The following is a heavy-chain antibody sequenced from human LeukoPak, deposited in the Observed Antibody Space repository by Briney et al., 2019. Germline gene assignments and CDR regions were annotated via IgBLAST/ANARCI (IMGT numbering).Heavy chain of an antibody. J-gene: IGHJ4*02. Sequence: PSETLSLTCTVSGGSISSGGYYWSWIRQHPGKGLEWTGYIYYSGSTYYNPSLKSRVTISVDTSKNQFSLKLSSVTAADTAVYYCASRFEGSGYCYWGQGTLVTVSS. CDR1: GGSISSGGYY. CDR3: ASRFEGSGYCY. V-gene: IGHV4-31*03. CDR2: IYYSGST. D-gene: IGHD3-22*01.